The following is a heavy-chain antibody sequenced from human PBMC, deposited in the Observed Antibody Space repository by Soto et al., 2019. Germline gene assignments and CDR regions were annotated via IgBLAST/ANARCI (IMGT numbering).Heavy chain of an antibody. V-gene: IGHV1-69*13. CDR1: GGTFSSYA. CDR2: IIPIFGTA. D-gene: IGHD3-22*01. J-gene: IGHJ6*02. Sequence: SVKVSCKASGGTFSSYAISWVRPAPGQGLEWMGGIIPIFGTANYAQKFQGRVTITADESTSTAYMELSSLRSEDTAVYYCASSYYDSSFPYYYYGMDVWGQGTTVTVSS. CDR3: ASSYYDSSFPYYYYGMDV.